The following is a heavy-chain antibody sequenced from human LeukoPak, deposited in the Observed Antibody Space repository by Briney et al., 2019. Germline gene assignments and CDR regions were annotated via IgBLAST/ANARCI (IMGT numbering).Heavy chain of an antibody. Sequence: PGGSLRLSCAASGFTFSSYSMNWVRQAPGKGLEWVSSISSSSSYIYYADSVKGRFTISRDNAKNSLYLQMNSLRAEDTAVYYCARRTPRRAAAGGYYMDVWGKGTTVIVSS. CDR1: GFTFSSYS. J-gene: IGHJ6*03. CDR2: ISSSSSYI. V-gene: IGHV3-21*01. CDR3: ARRTPRRAAAGGYYMDV. D-gene: IGHD6-13*01.